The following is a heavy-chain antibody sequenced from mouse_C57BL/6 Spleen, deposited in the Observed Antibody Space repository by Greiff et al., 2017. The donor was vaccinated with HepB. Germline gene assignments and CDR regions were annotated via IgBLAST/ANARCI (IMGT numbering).Heavy chain of an antibody. Sequence: QVQLQQPGAELVKPGASVKLSCKASGYTFTSYWMHWVKQRPGQGLEWIGMIHPNSGSTNYNEKFKSKATLTVDKSSSPAYMQLRSLTSEDSAVYSCARDWGNYGYYAMDYWGQGTSVTVSS. D-gene: IGHD2-1*01. V-gene: IGHV1-64*01. J-gene: IGHJ4*01. CDR3: ARDWGNYGYYAMDY. CDR1: GYTFTSYW. CDR2: IHPNSGST.